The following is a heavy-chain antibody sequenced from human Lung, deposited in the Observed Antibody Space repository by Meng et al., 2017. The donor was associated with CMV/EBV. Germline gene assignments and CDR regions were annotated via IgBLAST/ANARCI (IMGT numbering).Heavy chain of an antibody. J-gene: IGHJ5*02. V-gene: IGHV1-2*02. CDR2: INPNTGDT. Sequence: ASVXVSXXASGYTFTGYYIHWVRQAPGQGLEWMGWINPNTGDTNYSQKFQGRVTMTRDTSIRTAYMELSSLRSDDTAVFYCARDAHFYYGSGSYYRVGWFDPWGQGXLVTVSS. D-gene: IGHD3-10*01. CDR1: GYTFTGYY. CDR3: ARDAHFYYGSGSYYRVGWFDP.